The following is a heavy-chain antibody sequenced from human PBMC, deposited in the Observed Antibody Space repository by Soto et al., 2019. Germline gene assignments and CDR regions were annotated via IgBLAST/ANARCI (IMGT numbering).Heavy chain of an antibody. V-gene: IGHV4-34*01. CDR2: INHSGST. D-gene: IGHD3-10*01. Sequence: SETLSLTCAVYGWSFSGYYWSWIRQPPGKGLEWIGEINHSGSTNYNPSLKSRVTISVDTSKNQFSLKLSSVTAADTAVYYCARAPYHYYGSGSHRNFQQWGQGTLVTVS. CDR1: GWSFSGYY. J-gene: IGHJ1*01. CDR3: ARAPYHYYGSGSHRNFQQ.